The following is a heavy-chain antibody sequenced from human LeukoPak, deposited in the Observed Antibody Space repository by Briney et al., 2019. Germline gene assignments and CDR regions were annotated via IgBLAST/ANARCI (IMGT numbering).Heavy chain of an antibody. J-gene: IGHJ6*02. V-gene: IGHV1-2*02. CDR1: GYTFTGYY. CDR2: INPNSGGT. D-gene: IGHD3-10*01. CDR3: ARESMVREIYYYGMDV. Sequence: ASVKVSCKASGYTFTGYYMHWVRQAPGQGLEWMGWINPNSGGTNYAQKFQGRVTMTRDTSISTAYMELSRLRSDDTAVYYSARESMVREIYYYGMDVWGQGTTVTVSS.